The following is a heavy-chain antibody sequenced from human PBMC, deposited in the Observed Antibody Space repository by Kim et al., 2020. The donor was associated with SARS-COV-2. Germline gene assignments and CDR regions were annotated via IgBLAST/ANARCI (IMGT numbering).Heavy chain of an antibody. J-gene: IGHJ5*02. Sequence: ASVKVSCKASGYTFTSYAMNWVRQAPGQGLEWMGWINTNTGNPTYAQGFTGRFVFSLDTSVSTAYLQISSLKAEDTAVYYCARGNGGPIAAAGTSWFDPWGQGTLVTVSS. V-gene: IGHV7-4-1*02. CDR1: GYTFTSYA. CDR2: INTNTGNP. D-gene: IGHD6-13*01. CDR3: ARGNGGPIAAAGTSWFDP.